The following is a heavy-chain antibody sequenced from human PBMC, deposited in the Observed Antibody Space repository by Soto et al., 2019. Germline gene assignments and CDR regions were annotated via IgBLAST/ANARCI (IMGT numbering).Heavy chain of an antibody. D-gene: IGHD2-15*01. V-gene: IGHV3-23*01. CDR2: ISGSGGST. Sequence: EVQLLESGGGLVQPGGSLRLSCAASGFTFSSYAMSWVRQAPGKGLEWVSAISGSGGSTYYADSVKGRFTISRDNSKNTLYLQMNSLRAEGTAVYYCAKEGEGNIVVVVAAMGYFDYWGQGTLVTVSS. CDR3: AKEGEGNIVVVVAAMGYFDY. J-gene: IGHJ4*02. CDR1: GFTFSSYA.